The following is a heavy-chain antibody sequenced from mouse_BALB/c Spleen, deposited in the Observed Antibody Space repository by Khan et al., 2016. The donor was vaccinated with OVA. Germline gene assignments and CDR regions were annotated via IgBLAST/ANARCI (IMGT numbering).Heavy chain of an antibody. CDR2: INPSSGYS. CDR1: GYTFSVYW. CDR3: ARSSFYGNLSYFDV. V-gene: IGHV1-7*01. Sequence: QVQLQQSGAELVKPGASVKMSCKASGYTFSVYWIYWLKQRPGQGLEWIGYINPSSGYSDYNQRFKDKATLTADKSSTTAYMQLSSLTSDDSAVYYCARSSFYGNLSYFDVWGEGTTVTVS. J-gene: IGHJ1*01. D-gene: IGHD2-1*01.